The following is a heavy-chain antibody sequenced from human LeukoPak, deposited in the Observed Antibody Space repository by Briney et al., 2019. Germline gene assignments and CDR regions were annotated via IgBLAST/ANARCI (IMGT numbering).Heavy chain of an antibody. Sequence: KFQGRVTITADESTSTAYMELSSLRSEDMAVYYCARGYDSSGSWFDPWGQGTLVTVSS. D-gene: IGHD3-22*01. V-gene: IGHV1-69*01. CDR3: ARGYDSSGSWFDP. J-gene: IGHJ5*02.